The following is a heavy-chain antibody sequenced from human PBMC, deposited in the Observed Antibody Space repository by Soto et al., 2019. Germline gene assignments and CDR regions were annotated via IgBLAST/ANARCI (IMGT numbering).Heavy chain of an antibody. CDR1: GGSISSGDYY. CDR3: SRAQSSEFLVS. CDR2: IYYSGGT. V-gene: IGHV4-30-4*01. J-gene: IGHJ4*02. Sequence: QVQLQESGPGLVKPSQTLSLTCTVSGGSISSGDYYWGWIRQSPGKGLEWIGYIYYSGGTSYNPSLQTRVTISVETSNNHFSLKLSSVTAADTAVYYCSRAQSSEFLVSWGQGTLVTVSS. D-gene: IGHD3-10*01.